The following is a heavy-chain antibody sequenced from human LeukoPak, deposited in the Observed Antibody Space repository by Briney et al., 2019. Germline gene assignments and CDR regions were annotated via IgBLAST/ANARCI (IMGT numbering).Heavy chain of an antibody. CDR3: ARDPPLIKVVTPVDY. Sequence: GGSLRLSCAASGFTFSTYSMNWGPQAPGKGLESFSSISSSSSYIYYADSVKARFTISRDNAKSSLYLQMNSLRAEDTAVYYCARDPPLIKVVTPVDYWGQGTLVTVSS. CDR2: ISSSSSYI. J-gene: IGHJ4*02. D-gene: IGHD4-23*01. CDR1: GFTFSTYS. V-gene: IGHV3-21*01.